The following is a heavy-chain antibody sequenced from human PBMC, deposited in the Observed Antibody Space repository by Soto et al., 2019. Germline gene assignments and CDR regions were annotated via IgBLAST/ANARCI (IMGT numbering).Heavy chain of an antibody. CDR2: ISYDGTEK. D-gene: IGHD4-17*01. V-gene: IGHV3-30*18. CDR1: GFTFRSYG. J-gene: IGHJ3*02. CDR3: AKDSHMTTVTDDAFDI. Sequence: QVQLVESGGGVVQPGRSLRLSCAASGFTFRSYGMHWVRQAPGKGLEWVAVISYDGTEKYYADSVKGRFTISRDNSKNTLYLQMNCLRAEDTAVYYCAKDSHMTTVTDDAFDIRGQGTMVTVSS.